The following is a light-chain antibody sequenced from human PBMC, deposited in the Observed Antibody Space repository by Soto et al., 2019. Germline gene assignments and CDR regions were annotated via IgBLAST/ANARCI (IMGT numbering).Light chain of an antibody. Sequence: ETVMTQSPVTLSVSPGEGATLSCRASQTINNNLAWYQQKPGQAPRLLIYGASRRATGVPARFSGSGSGTEFTLTISSLQSEDFATYYCQQYNSYSRTFGQGTKVEIK. V-gene: IGKV3-15*01. CDR1: QTINNN. J-gene: IGKJ1*01. CDR2: GAS. CDR3: QQYNSYSRT.